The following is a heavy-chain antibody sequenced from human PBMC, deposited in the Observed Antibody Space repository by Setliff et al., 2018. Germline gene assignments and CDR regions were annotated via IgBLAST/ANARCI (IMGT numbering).Heavy chain of an antibody. D-gene: IGHD2-2*01. CDR1: GFTFSSYA. CDR2: ISYDGSNK. CDR3: ARAHSSTLSVHDY. V-gene: IGHV3-30-3*01. J-gene: IGHJ4*02. Sequence: SGGSLRLSCAASGFTFSSYAMHWVRQAPGKGLEWVAVISYDGSNKYYADSVKGRFTISRDNSKNTLYLQMNSLRAEDTAVYYCARAHSSTLSVHDYWGQGTLVTVSS.